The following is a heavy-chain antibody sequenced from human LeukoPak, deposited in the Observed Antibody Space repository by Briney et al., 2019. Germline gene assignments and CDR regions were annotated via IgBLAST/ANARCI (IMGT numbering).Heavy chain of an antibody. CDR1: GGTFSIYA. D-gene: IGHD3-3*01. Sequence: GASVKVSCTASGGTFSIYAISWVRQAPGQGLEWMGGIIPIFGTANYAQKFQGRVTITADESTSTAYMELSSLRSEDTAVYYCAREFSYQRFLEWLGWFDPWGQGTLVTVSS. J-gene: IGHJ5*02. V-gene: IGHV1-69*01. CDR2: IIPIFGTA. CDR3: AREFSYQRFLEWLGWFDP.